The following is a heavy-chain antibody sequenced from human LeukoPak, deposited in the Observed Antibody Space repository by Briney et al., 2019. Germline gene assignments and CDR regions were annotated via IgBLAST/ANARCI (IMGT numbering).Heavy chain of an antibody. Sequence: PGRSLRLSCAASGFTFSSYAMDWVRQAPGKGLEWVAVISYDGSNKYYADSVKGRFTISRDNSKNTLYLQMNSLRAEDTAVYYCARDEDGYNSYWGQGTLVTVSS. CDR2: ISYDGSNK. CDR3: ARDEDGYNSY. CDR1: GFTFSSYA. D-gene: IGHD5-24*01. J-gene: IGHJ4*02. V-gene: IGHV3-30*01.